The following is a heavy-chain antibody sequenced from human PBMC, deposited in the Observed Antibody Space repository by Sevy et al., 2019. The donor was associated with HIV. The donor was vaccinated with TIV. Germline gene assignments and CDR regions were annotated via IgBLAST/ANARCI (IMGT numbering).Heavy chain of an antibody. CDR3: ARHGIRDAFDI. CDR2: IYYSGST. V-gene: IGHV4-39*01. D-gene: IGHD1-1*01. J-gene: IGHJ3*02. CDR1: GGSISNIHYY. Sequence: SETLSITCTVSGGSISNIHYYWGWIRQPPGKGLEWVGSIYYSGSTYYNPSLKSRVTVSVDTSKNQFSLKLSSVTATDTAVYYCARHGIRDAFDIWGQGTMVTVSS.